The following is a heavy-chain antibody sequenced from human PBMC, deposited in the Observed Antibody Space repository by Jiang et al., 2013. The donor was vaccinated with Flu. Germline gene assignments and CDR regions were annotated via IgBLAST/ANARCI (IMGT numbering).Heavy chain of an antibody. D-gene: IGHD5-24*01. CDR2: IYPGDSDT. CDR1: GYSFTTYW. J-gene: IGHJ6*02. Sequence: GAEVKKPGESLKISCKGSGYSFTTYWIGWVRQMPGKGLEWMGIIYPGDSDTTYSPSFQGQVTISVDKSISSAYLQWSSLKASDTAMYYCARLKRATGVYYYYYGMDVWGQGTTVTVSS. CDR3: ARLKRATGVYYYYYGMDV. V-gene: IGHV5-51*01.